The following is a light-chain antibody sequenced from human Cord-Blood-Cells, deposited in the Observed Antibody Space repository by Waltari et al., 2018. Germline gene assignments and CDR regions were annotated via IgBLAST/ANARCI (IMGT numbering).Light chain of an antibody. Sequence: QPVLTRRPSPSGTPGQRVTISCSGSRANIGSGYVYRYQQLPGTAPKLLIDRNNQRPSGVPDRFSGSKSGTSASLAISGLRAEDEDDYYCAAWDDSLSGWVFGGGTKLTVL. V-gene: IGLV1-47*01. J-gene: IGLJ3*02. CDR1: RANIGSGY. CDR3: AAWDDSLSGWV. CDR2: RNN.